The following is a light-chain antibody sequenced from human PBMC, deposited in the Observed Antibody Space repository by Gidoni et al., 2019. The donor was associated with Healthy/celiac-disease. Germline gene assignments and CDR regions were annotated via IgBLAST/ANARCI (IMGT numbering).Light chain of an antibody. J-gene: IGKJ4*01. V-gene: IGKV1-39*01. CDR2: AAS. CDR1: QSSSSY. CDR3: QQSYSTPLT. Sequence: DIQMNQSPSSLSASVGDRVTITCRASQSSSSYLNWYQQKPGKAHKLLIYAASSLQSWVPSRFSGSGSGTDFTLTISSLQPEDFATYYCQQSYSTPLTFGGGTKVEIK.